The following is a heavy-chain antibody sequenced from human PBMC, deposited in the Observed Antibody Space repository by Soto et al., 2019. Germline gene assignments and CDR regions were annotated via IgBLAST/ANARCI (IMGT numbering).Heavy chain of an antibody. D-gene: IGHD3-22*01. CDR3: ARGDGDYYDGNGYLGRH. CDR1: GFTFSSYW. J-gene: IGHJ4*02. Sequence: EVQLVESGGGIVQPGGSLRLSCAASGFTFSSYWMHWVRQAPGKGLVWVSRINSDGSRTSYADSAKGRFTISRDNAKHTVYLQMNMLRAEDTAVYYCARGDGDYYDGNGYLGRHWGQGTLVTVSS. V-gene: IGHV3-74*01. CDR2: INSDGSRT.